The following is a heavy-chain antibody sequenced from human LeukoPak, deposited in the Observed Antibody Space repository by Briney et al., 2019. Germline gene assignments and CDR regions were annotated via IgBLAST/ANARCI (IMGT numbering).Heavy chain of an antibody. CDR2: IYSGGST. CDR1: GFTVSSNY. CDR3: ARDPLHVWPRGNDY. Sequence: GGSLRLSCAASGFTVSSNYMSWVRQAPGKGLEWVSVIYSGGSTYYADSVKGRFTISRDNSKNTLYLQMNSLRAEDTAVYYCARDPLHVWPRGNDYWGQGTLVTVSS. V-gene: IGHV3-66*01. J-gene: IGHJ4*02. D-gene: IGHD3-16*01.